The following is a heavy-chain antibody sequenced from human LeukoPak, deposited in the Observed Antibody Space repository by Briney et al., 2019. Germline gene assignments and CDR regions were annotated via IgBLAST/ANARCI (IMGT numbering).Heavy chain of an antibody. CDR3: ARDSSLLWFGELLKIQFEY. CDR1: GFTFSSYS. V-gene: IGHV3-21*01. CDR2: ISSSSSYI. Sequence: PGGSLRLSCAASGFTFSSYSMNWVRQAPGKGLEWVSSISSSSSYIYYADSVKGRFTISRDNAKNSLYLQMNSLRAEDTAVYYCARDSSLLWFGELLKIQFEYWGQGTLVTVSS. D-gene: IGHD3-10*01. J-gene: IGHJ4*02.